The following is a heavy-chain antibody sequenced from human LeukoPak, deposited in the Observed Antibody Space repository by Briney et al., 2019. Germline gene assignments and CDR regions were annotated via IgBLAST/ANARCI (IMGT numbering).Heavy chain of an antibody. J-gene: IGHJ4*02. CDR3: ATDLLDY. CDR1: GFIFSNAW. V-gene: IGHV3-15*01. CDR2: IKRKTDDGTT. D-gene: IGHD1-26*01. Sequence: GGSLRLSCAASGFIFSNAWMSWVRQAPGKGLEWLGRIKRKTDDGTTDYAAPVKGRFSISRDDSKNTGYLQMNSLKTEDTAVYYCATDLLDYWGQGTLVTVSS.